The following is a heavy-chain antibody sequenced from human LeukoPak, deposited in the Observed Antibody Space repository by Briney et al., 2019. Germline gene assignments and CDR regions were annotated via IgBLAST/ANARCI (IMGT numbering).Heavy chain of an antibody. CDR3: ARGGEYCSSTSCTSKYFDP. Sequence: TLSLTCTVSGGSISSGDYYWSWIRQPPGKGLEWIGYIYYSGSTYYNPSLKSRVTISVDTSKNQFSLKLSSVTAADTAMYYCARGGEYCSSTSCTSKYFDPWGQGTLVTVSS. J-gene: IGHJ5*02. CDR1: GGSISSGDYY. V-gene: IGHV4-30-4*08. D-gene: IGHD2-2*01. CDR2: IYYSGST.